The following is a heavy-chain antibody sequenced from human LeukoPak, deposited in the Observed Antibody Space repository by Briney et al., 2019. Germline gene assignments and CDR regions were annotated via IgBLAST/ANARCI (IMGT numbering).Heavy chain of an antibody. J-gene: IGHJ4*02. CDR1: GYSFTSYW. Sequence: GESLKISCKGSGYSFTSYWIGWVRQMPGKGLEWMGIIHPGDSDTRYSPSFQGQVTISADKSISTAYLQWSSLKASDTAMYYCARHLFAYCGGDCYSAIGYWGQGTLVTVSS. CDR2: IHPGDSDT. CDR3: ARHLFAYCGGDCYSAIGY. V-gene: IGHV5-51*01. D-gene: IGHD2-21*02.